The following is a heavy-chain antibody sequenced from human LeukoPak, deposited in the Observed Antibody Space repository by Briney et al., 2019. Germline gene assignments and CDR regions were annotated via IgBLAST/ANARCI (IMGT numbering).Heavy chain of an antibody. Sequence: GSLGLSCAASGFNFIDYTMNWVRQAPGKRLDWVSHITTGDSTYYPDSVKGRFTVSRDSSKNTLYLQMNSLRADDTAVYYCAKGLSESIYDALDSWGQGTLVTVSS. CDR2: ITTGDST. CDR1: GFNFIDYT. J-gene: IGHJ4*02. V-gene: IGHV3-23*01. CDR3: AKGLSESIYDALDS. D-gene: IGHD1-26*01.